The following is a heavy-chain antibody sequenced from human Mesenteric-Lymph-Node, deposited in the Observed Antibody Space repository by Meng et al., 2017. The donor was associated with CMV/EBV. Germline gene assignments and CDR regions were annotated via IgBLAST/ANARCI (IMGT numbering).Heavy chain of an antibody. Sequence: SCKASGGTFGTYAIGWVRQAPGQGLEWMGGIIPIYGRPSYAQKFRGRVTITADKSTTTAYLELSSLRSEDTAVYYCARDEGLFSYFDHWGQGALVTVSS. V-gene: IGHV1-69*06. J-gene: IGHJ4*02. CDR2: IIPIYGRP. CDR1: GGTFGTYA. CDR3: ARDEGLFSYFDH. D-gene: IGHD2-21*01.